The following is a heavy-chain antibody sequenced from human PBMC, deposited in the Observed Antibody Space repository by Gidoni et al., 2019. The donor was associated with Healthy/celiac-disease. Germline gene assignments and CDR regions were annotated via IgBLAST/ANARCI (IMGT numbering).Heavy chain of an antibody. CDR2: ISAYNGNK. Sequence: QIQLVQSGAEVPTPRASVMFPCTAPRSTFTSYGISWVRHAPGQGLEWMGWISAYNGNKNYAQKLQGRVTMTTDTSTSTAYMELRSLRSDDTAVYYCARDLGDYDEITYDYWGQGTLVTVSS. J-gene: IGHJ4*02. V-gene: IGHV1-18*04. CDR1: RSTFTSYG. D-gene: IGHD4-17*01. CDR3: ARDLGDYDEITYDY.